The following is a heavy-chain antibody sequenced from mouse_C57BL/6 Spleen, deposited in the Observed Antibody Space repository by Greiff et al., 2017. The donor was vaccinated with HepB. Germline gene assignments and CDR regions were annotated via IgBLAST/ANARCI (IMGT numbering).Heavy chain of an antibody. Sequence: EVQLQQSGPALVKPGASVKISCKASGYTFTDYYMNWVKQSHGKSLEWIGDINPNNGGTSYNQKFKGKATLTVDKSSSTAYMELRSLTSEDSAVYYCARGLRRYFDVWGTGTTVTVSS. CDR1: GYTFTDYY. D-gene: IGHD2-4*01. CDR2: INPNNGGT. J-gene: IGHJ1*03. CDR3: ARGLRRYFDV. V-gene: IGHV1-26*01.